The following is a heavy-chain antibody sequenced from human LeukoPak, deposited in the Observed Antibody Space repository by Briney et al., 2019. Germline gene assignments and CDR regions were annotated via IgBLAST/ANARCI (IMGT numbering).Heavy chain of an antibody. D-gene: IGHD4-23*01. J-gene: IGHJ3*01. Sequence: GGSLRLSCAASGFTFSDYYMSWIRQAPGKGLEWVSYISSSDSTIYYADSVKGRFTISRDNAKNSLYLQMNSLRAEDTAVYYCARDMSTRVTPISYAFDVWGQGTMVTVSS. CDR1: GFTFSDYY. V-gene: IGHV3-11*01. CDR3: ARDMSTRVTPISYAFDV. CDR2: ISSSDSTI.